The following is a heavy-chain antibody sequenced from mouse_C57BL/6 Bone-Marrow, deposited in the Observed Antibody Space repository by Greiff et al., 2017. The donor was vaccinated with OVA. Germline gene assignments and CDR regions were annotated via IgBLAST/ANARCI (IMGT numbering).Heavy chain of an antibody. CDR1: GFTFSSYA. Sequence: EVKVVESGEGLVKPGGSLKLSCAASGFTFSSYAMSWVRQTPEKRLEWVAYISSGGDYIYYADTVKGRFTISRDNARNTLYLQMSSLKSEDTAMYYCTRDPYPYYAMDYWGQGTSVTVSS. V-gene: IGHV5-9-1*02. J-gene: IGHJ4*01. CDR3: TRDPYPYYAMDY. D-gene: IGHD2-10*01. CDR2: ISSGGDYI.